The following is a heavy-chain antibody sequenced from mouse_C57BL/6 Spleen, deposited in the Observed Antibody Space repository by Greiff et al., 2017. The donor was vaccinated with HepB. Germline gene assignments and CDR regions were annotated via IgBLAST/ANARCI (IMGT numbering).Heavy chain of an antibody. CDR1: GFTFSNYW. D-gene: IGHD1-1*01. Sequence: EVKLMESGGGLVQPGGSMKLSCVASGFTFSNYWMNWVRQSPEKGLEWVAQIRLKSDNYATHYAESVKGRFTISRDDSKSSVYLQMNNLRAEDTGIYYCTGRITTVVAYYAMDYWGQGTSVTVSS. V-gene: IGHV6-3*01. J-gene: IGHJ4*01. CDR3: TGRITTVVAYYAMDY. CDR2: IRLKSDNYAT.